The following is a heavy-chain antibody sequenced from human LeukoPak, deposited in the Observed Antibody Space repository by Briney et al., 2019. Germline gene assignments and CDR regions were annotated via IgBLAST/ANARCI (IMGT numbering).Heavy chain of an antibody. V-gene: IGHV3-20*04. CDR1: GFTFDDYG. J-gene: IGHJ4*02. D-gene: IGHD5-12*01. CDR3: ARARYSGYGQDY. CDR2: INWNGGST. Sequence: GGSLRLSCAASGFTFDDYGMSWVRHAPGKGLEWVSGINWNGGSTGYADSVKGRFTISRDNAKNSLYLQMNSLRAEDTALYYCARARYSGYGQDYWGQGTLVTVSS.